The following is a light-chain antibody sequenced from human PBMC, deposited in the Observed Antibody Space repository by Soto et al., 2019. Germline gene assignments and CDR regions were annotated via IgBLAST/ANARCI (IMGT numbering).Light chain of an antibody. CDR3: QQLNNYPLT. V-gene: IGKV1-9*01. CDR2: DAS. J-gene: IGKJ4*01. CDR1: QGISSD. Sequence: DIQLTQSPSFLSASVEDRVTITCRASQGISSDLAWYQQKPGRAPKLLIYDASTLQSGVPSTFSGSGSGTEFTLTISSLQPEDFATYYCQQLNNYPLTFGGGTKWIS.